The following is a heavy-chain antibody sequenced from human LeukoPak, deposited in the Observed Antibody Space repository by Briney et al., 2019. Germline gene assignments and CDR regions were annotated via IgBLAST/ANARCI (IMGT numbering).Heavy chain of an antibody. CDR1: GYTFTGYY. CDR3: ARRARAWVVDVPWDY. CDR2: INPNSGGT. D-gene: IGHD2-15*01. J-gene: IGHJ4*02. V-gene: IGHV1-2*02. Sequence: ASAKVFCKASGYTFTGYYMHWVRQAPGQGLEWMGWINPNSGGTNYAQKFQGRVTMTRDTSISTAYMELSRLRSDDTAVYYCARRARAWVVDVPWDYWGQGTLVTVSS.